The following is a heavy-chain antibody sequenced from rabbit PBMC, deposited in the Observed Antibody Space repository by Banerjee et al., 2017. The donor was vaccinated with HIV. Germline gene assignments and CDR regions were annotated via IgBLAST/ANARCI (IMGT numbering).Heavy chain of an antibody. CDR2: IYTGNVKT. CDR3: ARDTGSSFSSYGMDL. D-gene: IGHD8-1*01. V-gene: IGHV1S40*01. J-gene: IGHJ6*01. Sequence: QTLEESGGDLVKPGASLTLTCTASGFDLSNYYYIYWVRQAPGKGLEWIGCIYTGNVKTYYASWAKGRFTFSKTSSTTVTLQMTSLTVADTATYFCARDTGSSFSSYGMDLWGPGTLVTVS. CDR1: GFDLSNYYY.